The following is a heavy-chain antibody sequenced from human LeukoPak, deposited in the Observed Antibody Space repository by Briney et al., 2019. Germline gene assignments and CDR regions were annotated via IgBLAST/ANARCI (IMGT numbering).Heavy chain of an antibody. D-gene: IGHD6-19*01. CDR1: GFPPSYPA. CDR3: AKGIYSSGWSYFDY. V-gene: IGHV3-23*01. CDR2: FSGSGITT. Sequence: GSLRTPCAAPGFPPSYPAMSWVRQAPGKGLEWVPTFSGSGITTYYADSVKGRFTISRDNSKNTLYLQMNSLRAEDTAVYYCAKGIYSSGWSYFDYWGHGTLVTVSS. J-gene: IGHJ4*01.